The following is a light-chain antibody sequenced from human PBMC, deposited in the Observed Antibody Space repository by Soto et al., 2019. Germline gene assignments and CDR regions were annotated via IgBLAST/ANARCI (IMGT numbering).Light chain of an antibody. CDR2: GAS. V-gene: IGKV3-15*01. CDR3: QKYNSAPRT. J-gene: IGKJ1*01. CDR1: QYINTR. Sequence: EIVLTQSPATLSSFPGDRVTLSCRASQYINTRLAWYQHRPGQAPRLLIYGASTRATGIPARFSGSGSGTDFTLTISSLQPEDVATYYCQKYNSAPRTFGQGTKVDIK.